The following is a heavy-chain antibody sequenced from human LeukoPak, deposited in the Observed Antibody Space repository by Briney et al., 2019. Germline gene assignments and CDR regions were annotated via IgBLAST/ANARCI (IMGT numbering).Heavy chain of an antibody. J-gene: IGHJ4*02. Sequence: ASVKVSCKASGYTFTSYAMHWVRQAPGQRLEWMGWINAGNGNTKYSQKFQGRVTITRDTSASTAYMELSSLRSEDTAVYYCARARITMIVPPVYWGQGTLVTVSS. CDR3: ARARITMIVPPVY. V-gene: IGHV1-3*01. D-gene: IGHD3-22*01. CDR2: INAGNGNT. CDR1: GYTFTSYA.